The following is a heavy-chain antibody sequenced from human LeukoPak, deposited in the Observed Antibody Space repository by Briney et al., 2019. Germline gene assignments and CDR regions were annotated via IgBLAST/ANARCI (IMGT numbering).Heavy chain of an antibody. J-gene: IGHJ4*02. CDR1: GYTFTSYD. V-gene: IGHV1-8*01. CDR3: ARRVASSGTPLGY. D-gene: IGHD6-19*01. CDR2: MNPNSGNT. Sequence: GASVKVSCKASGYTFTSYDINWVRQATGQALEWMGWMNPNSGNTGYAQKFQGRVTMTRNTSINTAYMKVSSLRSEDTAVYYCARRVASSGTPLGYWGRGTLVTVSS.